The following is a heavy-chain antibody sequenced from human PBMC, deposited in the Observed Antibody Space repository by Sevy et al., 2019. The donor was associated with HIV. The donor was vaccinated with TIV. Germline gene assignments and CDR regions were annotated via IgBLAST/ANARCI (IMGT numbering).Heavy chain of an antibody. Sequence: SETLSLTCTVSGGSISSYYWSWIRQPAGKGPEWIGRVYTSGSTNYNPPFKSRVTMSVDASKNQFSLKLSSLTAADTAVYYCARGLVKSTFYYFDYWGQGALVTVSS. CDR1: GGSISSYY. CDR2: VYTSGST. CDR3: ARGLVKSTFYYFDY. J-gene: IGHJ4*02. D-gene: IGHD1-26*01. V-gene: IGHV4-4*07.